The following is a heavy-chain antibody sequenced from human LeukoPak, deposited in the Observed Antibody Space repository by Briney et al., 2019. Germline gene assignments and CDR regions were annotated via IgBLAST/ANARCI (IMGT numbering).Heavy chain of an antibody. D-gene: IGHD5-12*01. Sequence: GGSLRLSCAASGFTFSDSYMTWVRQAPGKGVEWVAYISGSGHDINYSESAKGRFTISRDNAKNSLYLQMNSLRSEDTAVYYCATDLNYSGETYFDYWGQGTLVTVSS. CDR1: GFTFSDSY. V-gene: IGHV3-11*01. CDR3: ATDLNYSGETYFDY. CDR2: ISGSGHDI. J-gene: IGHJ4*02.